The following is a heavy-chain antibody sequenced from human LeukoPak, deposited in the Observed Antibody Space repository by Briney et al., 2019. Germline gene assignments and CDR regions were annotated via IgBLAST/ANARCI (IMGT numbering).Heavy chain of an antibody. CDR3: ARHPEGGPLLWFGEALRGGFDY. V-gene: IGHV3-20*04. CDR2: INWNGGST. J-gene: IGHJ4*02. D-gene: IGHD3-10*01. CDR1: GFTFDDYG. Sequence: RPGGSLRLSCAASGFTFDDYGMSWVLQAPGKGLEWVSGINWNGGSTGYADSVKGRFTISRDNSKNTLYLQMNSLRAEDTAVYYCARHPEGGPLLWFGEALRGGFDYWGQGTLVTVSS.